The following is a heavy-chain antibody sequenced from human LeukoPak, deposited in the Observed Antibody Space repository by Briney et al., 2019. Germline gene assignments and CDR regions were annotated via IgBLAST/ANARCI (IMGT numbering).Heavy chain of an antibody. CDR3: ARVPYDFWSGYYLDY. CDR2: INHSGST. D-gene: IGHD3-3*01. Sequence: SETLSLTCAVYGGSFSGYYWSWIRQPPGKGLEWIGEINHSGSTNYNPSLKSRVTISVDTSKNQFSLKLSSVTAADTAVYYCARVPYDFWSGYYLDYWGQGTLVTVSS. V-gene: IGHV4-34*01. CDR1: GGSFSGYY. J-gene: IGHJ4*02.